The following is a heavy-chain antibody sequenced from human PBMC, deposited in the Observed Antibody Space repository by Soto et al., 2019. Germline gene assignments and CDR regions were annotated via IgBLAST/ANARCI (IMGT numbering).Heavy chain of an antibody. Sequence: EGQLVESGGGLVQPGGSLRLSCQVSGFTFRSYWMTWVRRAPGKGLEWVANINLDGREKYYMDAVKGRFTIYRDKAKMSLQLDLRDVRDNDTAVYSWARGSIASNEVLGDWGQGTLVTVSS. CDR1: GFTFRSYW. CDR3: ARGSIASNEVLGD. CDR2: INLDGREK. J-gene: IGHJ1*01. D-gene: IGHD2-21*01. V-gene: IGHV3-7*05.